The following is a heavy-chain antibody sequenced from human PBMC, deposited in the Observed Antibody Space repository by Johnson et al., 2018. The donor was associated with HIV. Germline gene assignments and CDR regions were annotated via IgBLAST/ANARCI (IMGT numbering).Heavy chain of an antibody. CDR1: GFTFSSYA. V-gene: IGHV3-30*04. J-gene: IGHJ3*02. Sequence: QVQLVESGGGVVQPGRSLRLSCAASGFTFSSYAMHWVRQAPAKGLEWVAVISYDGSHKYYADSVKGRFTVSRANSKNTLYLQMDSLRAEDTAVYYCARADITYSYYDTSGYYYNDAFDIWGQGTMVTVSS. CDR3: ARADITYSYYDTSGYYYNDAFDI. CDR2: ISYDGSHK. D-gene: IGHD3-22*01.